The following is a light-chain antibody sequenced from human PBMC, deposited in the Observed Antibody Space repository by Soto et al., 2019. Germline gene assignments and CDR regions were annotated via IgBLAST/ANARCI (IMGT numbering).Light chain of an antibody. Sequence: QSVLTQPPSVSGAPGQRVTISCTGSSSNIGAGYDVHWYQQFPGTAPKLLIYGNNNRPSGVPDRFSGSKSGTSDSLAITGLQAEDEADYYCQSYDSSLSGVFGSGTKVTVL. J-gene: IGLJ1*01. CDR2: GNN. V-gene: IGLV1-40*01. CDR3: QSYDSSLSGV. CDR1: SSNIGAGYD.